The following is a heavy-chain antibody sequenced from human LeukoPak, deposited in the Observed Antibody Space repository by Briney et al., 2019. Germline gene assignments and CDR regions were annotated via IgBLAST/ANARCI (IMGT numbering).Heavy chain of an antibody. CDR2: MNPNSGNT. CDR3: ARVGRTTGTTILSSVDY. CDR1: GYTFTSYD. J-gene: IGHJ4*02. D-gene: IGHD1-1*01. Sequence: GASVKVSCKASGYTFTSYDINWVRQATGQGLEWMGWMNPNSGNTGYAQKFQGRVTMTRNTSISTAYMEPSSLRSEDTAVYYCARVGRTTGTTILSSVDYWGQGTLVTVSS. V-gene: IGHV1-8*01.